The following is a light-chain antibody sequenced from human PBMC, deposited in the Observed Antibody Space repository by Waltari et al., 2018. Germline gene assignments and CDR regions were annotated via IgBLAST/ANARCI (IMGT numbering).Light chain of an antibody. CDR1: QGSSSQ. CDR2: DTS. CDR3: QQLNSFPRT. J-gene: IGKJ2*01. V-gene: IGKV1-13*02. Sequence: AIQLTQSPSSLSASVGDSVTISCRASQGSSSQLAWYQQKPGKAPKLLNPDTSPLESGVPLRFRGSGSGTDFTLTISSLQPEDFATYYCQQLNSFPRTFGQGTRLEIK.